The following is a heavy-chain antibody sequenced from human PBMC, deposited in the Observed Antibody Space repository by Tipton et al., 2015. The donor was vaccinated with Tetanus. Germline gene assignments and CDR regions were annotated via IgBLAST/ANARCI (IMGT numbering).Heavy chain of an antibody. J-gene: IGHJ4*02. D-gene: IGHD2-2*01. CDR1: GYSFTNYW. CDR2: IHPGDSGT. Sequence: QSGPEVKKPGESLKMSCKGSGYSFTNYWIGWVRQMPGKGLEWMGIIHPGDSGTTYSPSFQGQVTISVDKSISTAYLQWSSLKASDTAIYYCGRPRGSSTNNLDIWGQGTLVTVSS. V-gene: IGHV5-51*01. CDR3: GRPRGSSTNNLDI.